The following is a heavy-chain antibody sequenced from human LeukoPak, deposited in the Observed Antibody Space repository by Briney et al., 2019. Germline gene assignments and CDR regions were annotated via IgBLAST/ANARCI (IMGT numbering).Heavy chain of an antibody. CDR2: ISSSSSYI. Sequence: GGSLRLSCAASGFTFSNYAMSWVRQAPGKGLEWVSSISSSSSYIYYADSVKGRFTISRDNAKNSLYLQMNSLRAEDTAVYYCARDREVNTMIVVVRILDYWGQGTLVTVSS. D-gene: IGHD3-22*01. CDR3: ARDREVNTMIVVVRILDY. J-gene: IGHJ4*02. CDR1: GFTFSNYA. V-gene: IGHV3-21*01.